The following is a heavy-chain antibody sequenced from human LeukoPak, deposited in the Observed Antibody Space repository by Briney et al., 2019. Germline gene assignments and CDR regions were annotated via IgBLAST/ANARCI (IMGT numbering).Heavy chain of an antibody. D-gene: IGHD4-17*01. Sequence: GGSLRLSCAASGFTFSSYSMNWVRQAPGKGPEWVSSISSSSSYIYYADSVKGRFTISRDNAKNSLYLQMNSLRAEDTAVYYCARESGKGTVTTFEVIDYWGQGTLVTVSS. CDR2: ISSSSSYI. J-gene: IGHJ4*02. CDR3: ARESGKGTVTTFEVIDY. CDR1: GFTFSSYS. V-gene: IGHV3-21*01.